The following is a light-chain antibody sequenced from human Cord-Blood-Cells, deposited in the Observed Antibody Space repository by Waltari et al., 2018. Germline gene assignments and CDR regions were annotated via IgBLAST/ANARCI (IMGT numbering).Light chain of an antibody. Sequence: QSALTQPAPVSGSPGQSITISCTGPSSDVGSYNLVSWYQQHPGKSPKLMIYEGSKRPSGVSTRFSGSKSGNTASLTIAGLQAEDEADYYCCSYAGSSTYVVFGGGTKLTVL. CDR1: SSDVGSYNL. CDR2: EGS. V-gene: IGLV2-23*01. J-gene: IGLJ2*01. CDR3: CSYAGSSTYVV.